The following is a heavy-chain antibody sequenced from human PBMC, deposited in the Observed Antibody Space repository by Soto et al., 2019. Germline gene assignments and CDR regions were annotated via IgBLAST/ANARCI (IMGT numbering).Heavy chain of an antibody. CDR1: GGSINSGTYY. V-gene: IGHV4-31*03. CDR3: ARARGYNNGYSSFPIEF. Sequence: QVQLQESGPGLVKPSQILSLTCSVSGGSINSGTYYWTWIRQYPGKGLEWVGYILSSGTTFYHPSLKNRLIISVDTSKNQFSLRLSSVTAADTALYYCARARGYNNGYSSFPIEFWGQGALVTVSS. J-gene: IGHJ4*02. D-gene: IGHD5-18*01. CDR2: ILSSGTT.